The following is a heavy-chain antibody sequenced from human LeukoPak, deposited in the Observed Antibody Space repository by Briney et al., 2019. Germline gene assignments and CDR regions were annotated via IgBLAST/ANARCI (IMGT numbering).Heavy chain of an antibody. CDR2: INSDGSST. D-gene: IGHD3-22*01. CDR3: ARDLGLYYYDSSGDAFDI. Sequence: GGSLRLSCAASGFTFSAYWMHWVRQAPGKGLVWVSRINSDGSSTTYADSVKGRFTISRDNAKNTLYLQMNSLRAEDTAVYYCARDLGLYYYDSSGDAFDIWGQGTMVTVSS. J-gene: IGHJ3*02. CDR1: GFTFSAYW. V-gene: IGHV3-74*01.